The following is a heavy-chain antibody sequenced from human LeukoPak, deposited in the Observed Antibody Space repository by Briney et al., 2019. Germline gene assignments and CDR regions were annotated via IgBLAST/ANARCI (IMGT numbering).Heavy chain of an antibody. CDR3: ATAPAYYSNDWYSDY. CDR2: INPNSGGT. Sequence: ASVKVSCKASGYTFTDYYMHWVRQAPGQGLEWMGWINPNSGGTNYAQKFQGRVAMTRDTSISTAYMELSRLRSDDTAVYYCATAPAYYSNDWYSDYWGQGTLVTVSS. CDR1: GYTFTDYY. V-gene: IGHV1-2*02. D-gene: IGHD3-10*01. J-gene: IGHJ4*02.